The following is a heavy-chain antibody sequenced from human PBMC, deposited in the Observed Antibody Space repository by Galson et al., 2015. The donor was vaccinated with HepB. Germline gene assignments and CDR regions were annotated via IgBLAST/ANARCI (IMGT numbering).Heavy chain of an antibody. J-gene: IGHJ6*03. CDR3: ARDPDPIDYYYYYMDV. V-gene: IGHV3-33*08. CDR2: IWYDGSNK. Sequence: SLRLSCAASGFTFSSYSMNWVRQAPGKGLEWVAVIWYDGSNKYYADSVKGRFTISRDNSKNTLYLQMNSLRAEDTAVYYCARDPDPIDYYYYYMDVWGKGTTVTVSS. CDR1: GFTFSSYS.